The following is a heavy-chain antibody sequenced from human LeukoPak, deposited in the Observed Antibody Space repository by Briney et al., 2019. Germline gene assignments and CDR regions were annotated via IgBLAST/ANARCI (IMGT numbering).Heavy chain of an antibody. J-gene: IGHJ3*02. CDR2: ISSSSSYI. Sequence: GGSLRLSCAASGFTFSSYSMNWVRQAPGKGLEWVSSISSSSSYIYYADSVKGRFTISRDNAKNSLYLQMNSLRAEDTAVYYCARVPYYYDSSGYYDGGVDLDIWGQGTMVTVSS. D-gene: IGHD3-22*01. CDR3: ARVPYYYDSSGYYDGGVDLDI. V-gene: IGHV3-21*01. CDR1: GFTFSSYS.